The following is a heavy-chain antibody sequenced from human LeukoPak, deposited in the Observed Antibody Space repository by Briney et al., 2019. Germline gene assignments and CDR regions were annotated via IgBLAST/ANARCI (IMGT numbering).Heavy chain of an antibody. V-gene: IGHV1-24*01. D-gene: IGHD5-18*01. CDR2: FDPEDGET. CDR3: ATEAGYSYGYGY. CDR1: GYTLTELS. J-gene: IGHJ4*02. Sequence: WASVTVSCTVSGYTLTELSMHWVRQAPGKGLEWMGGFDPEDGETIYAQKFQGRVTMTEDTSTDTAYMELSSLRSEDTAVYYCATEAGYSYGYGYWGQGTLVTVSS.